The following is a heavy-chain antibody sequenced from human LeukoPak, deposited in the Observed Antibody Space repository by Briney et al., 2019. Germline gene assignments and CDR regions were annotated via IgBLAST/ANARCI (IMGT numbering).Heavy chain of an antibody. D-gene: IGHD6-13*01. CDR3: AKVGMAAPGYYFDY. CDR1: GFTFSSYS. Sequence: GGSLRLSCAASGFTFSSYSMNWVRQAPGKGLEWVSSISSSSSYIYYADSVKGRFTISRDNSKKTLYLQMNTLRAEDTAVYYCAKVGMAAPGYYFDYWGQGTLVTVSS. CDR2: ISSSSSYI. J-gene: IGHJ4*02. V-gene: IGHV3-21*04.